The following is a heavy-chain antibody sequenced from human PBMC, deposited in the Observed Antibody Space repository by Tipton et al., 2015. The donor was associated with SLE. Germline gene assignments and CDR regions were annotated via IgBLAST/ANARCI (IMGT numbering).Heavy chain of an antibody. V-gene: IGHV3-53*05. CDR1: GFTVSSNY. D-gene: IGHD1-26*01. J-gene: IGHJ6*02. CDR2: IYSGGST. CDR3: ARALIVGAPTGYYYYGMDV. Sequence: SLRLSCAASGFTVSSNYMSLVRQAPGKGLEWVSVIYSGGSTYYADSVKGRFTISRDNSKNTLYLQMNSLRAEDTAVYYCARALIVGAPTGYYYYGMDVWGQGTTVTVSS.